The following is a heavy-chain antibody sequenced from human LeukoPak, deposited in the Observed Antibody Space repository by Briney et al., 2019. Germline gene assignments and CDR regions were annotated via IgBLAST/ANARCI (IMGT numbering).Heavy chain of an antibody. J-gene: IGHJ4*02. CDR2: IYYSGST. V-gene: IGHV4-39*01. Sequence: PSETLSLTCSVSGGSIYNSAYHWGWIRQPPGKGLEWIGSIYYSGSTYYNPSLKSRVTISVDTSKKQFSLKLSSVTAADTAVYYCARPGEVYYYDSSGYPAHYFDYWGQGTLVTVSS. CDR1: GGSIYNSAYH. CDR3: ARPGEVYYYDSSGYPAHYFDY. D-gene: IGHD3-22*01.